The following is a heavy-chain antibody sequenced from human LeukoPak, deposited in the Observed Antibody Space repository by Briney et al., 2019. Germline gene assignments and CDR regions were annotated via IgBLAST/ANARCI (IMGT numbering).Heavy chain of an antibody. J-gene: IGHJ4*02. CDR2: VYYIGTT. D-gene: IGHD4-17*01. CDR3: ARHAGGTLDYGDYEYSIFDY. Sequence: PSETLSLTCTVSGGSISTYYWSWIRQPPGKGLEWIGYVYYIGTTNYNPSLKSRVTMSVDTSMNQFSLKLSSVTAADTAVYYCARHAGGTLDYGDYEYSIFDYWGQGTLVTVSS. V-gene: IGHV4-59*08. CDR1: GGSISTYY.